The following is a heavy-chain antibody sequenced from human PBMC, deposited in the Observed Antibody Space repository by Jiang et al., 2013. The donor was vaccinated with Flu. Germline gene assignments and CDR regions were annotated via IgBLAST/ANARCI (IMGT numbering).Heavy chain of an antibody. Sequence: SCKASGGTFSSYTISWVRQAPGQGLEWMGRIIPILGIANYAQKFQGRVTITADKSTSTAYMELSSLRSEDTAVYYCARVPGYCSGGSCFYYYYGMDVWGQGTTVTVSS. D-gene: IGHD2-15*01. CDR3: ARVPGYCSGGSCFYYYYGMDV. V-gene: IGHV1-69*02. CDR2: IIPILGIA. J-gene: IGHJ6*02. CDR1: GGTFSSYT.